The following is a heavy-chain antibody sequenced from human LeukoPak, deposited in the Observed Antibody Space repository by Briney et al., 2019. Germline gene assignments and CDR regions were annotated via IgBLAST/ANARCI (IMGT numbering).Heavy chain of an antibody. V-gene: IGHV3-7*01. Sequence: PGGSLRLSCAASGFTFSSYWMSWVRRAPGKGLEWVANIKQDGSEKYYVDSVKGRFTISRDNAKNSLYLQMNSLRAEDTAVYYCARDTGARTLYWYFGLWGRGTLVTVSS. CDR3: ARDTGARTLYWYFGL. CDR2: IKQDGSEK. D-gene: IGHD1-14*01. CDR1: GFTFSSYW. J-gene: IGHJ2*01.